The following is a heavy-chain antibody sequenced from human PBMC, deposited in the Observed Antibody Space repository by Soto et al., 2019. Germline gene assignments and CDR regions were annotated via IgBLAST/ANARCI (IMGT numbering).Heavy chain of an antibody. CDR3: SRNTSGRNFDY. CDR2: IYHSGRT. J-gene: IGHJ4*02. Sequence: SETLSLTCTVSGSPINSRYYCGWIRQTPGKVLEWVASIYHSGRTHYNPSLKRRATISVDTSNNQFSLRLSSVTAADTAIYYCSRNTSGRNFDYWGQGTQVTVSS. D-gene: IGHD6-19*01. V-gene: IGHV4-38-2*02. CDR1: GSPINSRYY.